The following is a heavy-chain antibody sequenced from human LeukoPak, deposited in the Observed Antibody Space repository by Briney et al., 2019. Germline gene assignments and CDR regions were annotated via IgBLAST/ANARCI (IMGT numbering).Heavy chain of an antibody. CDR1: GGSISSGSYY. CDR2: IYTSGST. D-gene: IGHD6-13*01. Sequence: PSETLSLTCTVSGGSISSGSYYWSWIRQPAGKGLEWFGRIYTSGSTDYDPSLKSRVTISVDTSKNQFSLELSSVTAADTAVYYCASGYSNRYNWFDPWCQGTLVTVSS. J-gene: IGHJ5*02. CDR3: ASGYSNRYNWFDP. V-gene: IGHV4-61*02.